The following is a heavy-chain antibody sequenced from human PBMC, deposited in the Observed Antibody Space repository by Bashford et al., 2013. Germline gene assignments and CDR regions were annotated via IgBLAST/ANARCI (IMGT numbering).Heavy chain of an antibody. CDR1: GYSFPIYW. D-gene: IGHD4-11*01. Sequence: GESLKISCQASGYSFPIYWITWVRQMPGKGLEWMGRIDPSDSYCNYSPSFQGHVTISADKSFNTAYLQWGSLKASDTAMYYCDLHAGGEGGDFDLWGRGTLVTVSS. CDR2: IDPSDSYC. V-gene: IGHV5-10-1*01. CDR3: DLHAGGEGGDFDL. J-gene: IGHJ2*01.